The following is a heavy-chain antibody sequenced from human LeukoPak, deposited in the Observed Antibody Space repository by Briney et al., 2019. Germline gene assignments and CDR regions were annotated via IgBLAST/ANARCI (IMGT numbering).Heavy chain of an antibody. Sequence: PGGSLRLSCAASGFTFSDYYMSWIRQAPGKGLEWVSYISSSSCYTNYADSVKGRFTISRDNAKNSLYLQMNSLRAEDTAVYYCARGYGSYYAFDYWGQGTLVTVSS. D-gene: IGHD1-26*01. V-gene: IGHV3-11*05. CDR2: ISSSSCYT. CDR3: ARGYGSYYAFDY. CDR1: GFTFSDYY. J-gene: IGHJ4*02.